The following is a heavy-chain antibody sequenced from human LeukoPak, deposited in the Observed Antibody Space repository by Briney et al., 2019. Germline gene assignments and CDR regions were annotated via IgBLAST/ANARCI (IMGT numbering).Heavy chain of an antibody. V-gene: IGHV3-23*01. CDR1: GFTFSSYA. Sequence: GGSLRLSCAASGFTFSSYAMNWVRQAPGKGLEWVSGISNSGGSKYYADSVKGRFNICRDNSKNTLYLQMNSLRAEDTAVYYCAKETSSSFDYWGQGTLVTVSS. CDR3: AKETSSSFDY. CDR2: ISNSGGSK. J-gene: IGHJ4*02. D-gene: IGHD6-6*01.